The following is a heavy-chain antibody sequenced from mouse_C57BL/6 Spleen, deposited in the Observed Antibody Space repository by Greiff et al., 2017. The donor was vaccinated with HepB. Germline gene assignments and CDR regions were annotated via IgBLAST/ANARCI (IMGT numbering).Heavy chain of an antibody. Sequence: EVKLQESGPGLMKPSQSLSLTCSVTGYSITSGYYWNWIRQFPGNKLEWMGYISYDGSNNYNPSLKNRISITRDTSKNQFFLKLNSVTTEDTATYYCARKLDWYFDVWGTGTTVTVSS. J-gene: IGHJ1*03. CDR1: GYSITSGYY. CDR2: ISYDGSN. D-gene: IGHD4-1*01. CDR3: ARKLDWYFDV. V-gene: IGHV3-6*01.